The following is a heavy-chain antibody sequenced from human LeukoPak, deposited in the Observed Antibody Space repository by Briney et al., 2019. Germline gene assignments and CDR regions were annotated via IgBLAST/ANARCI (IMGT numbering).Heavy chain of an antibody. V-gene: IGHV3-9*03. J-gene: IGHJ4*02. CDR3: AKDMVPRQQLVMLDY. CDR1: GFTFDDYA. D-gene: IGHD6-13*01. CDR2: ISWNSGSI. Sequence: GGSLRLSCAASGFTFDDYAMHCVRQAPGKGLEWVSGISWNSGSIGYADSVKGRFTISRDNAKNSLYLQMNSLRAEDMALYYCAKDMVPRQQLVMLDYWGQGTLVTVSS.